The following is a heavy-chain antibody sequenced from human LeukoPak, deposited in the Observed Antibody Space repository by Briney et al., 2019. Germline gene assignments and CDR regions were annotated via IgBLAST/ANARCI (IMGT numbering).Heavy chain of an antibody. CDR2: INHSGST. CDR3: ARGRGSSSWQVGSYFDY. CDR1: GGSFSGYY. D-gene: IGHD6-13*01. V-gene: IGHV4-34*01. Sequence: PSETLSLTCAVYGGSFSGYYWSWIRQPPGKGLEWIGEINHSGSTNYNPSLKSRVTISVDTSKNQFSLKLSSVTAADTAVHYCARGRGSSSWQVGSYFDYWGQGTLVTVSS. J-gene: IGHJ4*02.